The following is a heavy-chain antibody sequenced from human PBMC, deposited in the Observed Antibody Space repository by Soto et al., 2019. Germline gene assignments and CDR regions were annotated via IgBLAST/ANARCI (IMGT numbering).Heavy chain of an antibody. CDR2: IYYSGST. CDR1: GGSISSGIYY. V-gene: IGHV4-31*03. D-gene: IGHD1-26*01. J-gene: IGHJ4*02. Sequence: TLSLTGTVSGGSISSGIYYWSWIRQNPGKGLEWIGHIYYSGSTYYNPSLKSRVSISVDTSKNQFSLKLTSVTAADTAVYYCARVARGRVVGATPPCFDYWGQGTRVTVSS. CDR3: ARVARGRVVGATPPCFDY.